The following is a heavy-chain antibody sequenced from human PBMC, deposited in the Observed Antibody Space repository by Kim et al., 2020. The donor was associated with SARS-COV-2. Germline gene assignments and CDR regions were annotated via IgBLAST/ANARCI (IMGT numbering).Heavy chain of an antibody. V-gene: IGHV3-74*01. D-gene: IGHD1-1*01. Sequence: GGSLRLSCAASGFTFSGYWMHWVRQVPGQGLEWVSRISIDGRNIIYADSVQGRFTISRDNAKNTLFLQMNGLRAEDTAIYYCARDQTRSGPTTFDYWGQGSLVTVSS. CDR2: ISIDGRNI. J-gene: IGHJ4*02. CDR1: GFTFSGYW. CDR3: ARDQTRSGPTTFDY.